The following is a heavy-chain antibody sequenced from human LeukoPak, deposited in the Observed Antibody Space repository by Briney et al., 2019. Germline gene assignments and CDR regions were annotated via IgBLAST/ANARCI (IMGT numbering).Heavy chain of an antibody. D-gene: IGHD1-26*01. CDR2: IIPIFGTA. V-gene: IGHV1-69*01. CDR1: GGTFSSYA. J-gene: IGHJ3*02. Sequence: ATVKVSCKASGGTFSSYAISWVRQAPGQGLEWMGGIIPIFGTANYAQKFQGRVTITADESTSTAYMELSSLRSEDTAVYYCARRGVGATTEDAFDIWGQGTLVTVS. CDR3: ARRGVGATTEDAFDI.